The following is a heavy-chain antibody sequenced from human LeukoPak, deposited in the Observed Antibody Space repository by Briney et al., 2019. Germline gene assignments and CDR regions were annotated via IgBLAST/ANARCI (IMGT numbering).Heavy chain of an antibody. CDR3: ARDPPLGPCSTISCPHLDY. Sequence: KPGGSLRLSCAASGFTFSRYSMNWVRQAPGKGLEWVSSISSSSSFIYYADSVKGRFTISRDNAKNSLYLQMNSLRAEDTAVYYCARDPPLGPCSTISCPHLDYWGQGTLVTVSS. CDR2: ISSSSSFI. D-gene: IGHD2-2*01. V-gene: IGHV3-21*01. J-gene: IGHJ4*02. CDR1: GFTFSRYS.